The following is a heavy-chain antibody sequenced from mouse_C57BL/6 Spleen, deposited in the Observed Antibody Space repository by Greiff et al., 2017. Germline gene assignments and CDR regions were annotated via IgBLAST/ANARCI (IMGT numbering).Heavy chain of an antibody. CDR2: ILPGSGST. J-gene: IGHJ3*01. D-gene: IGHD4-1*02. CDR1: GYTFTGYW. V-gene: IGHV1-9*01. CDR3: ARSNWDEGFAY. Sequence: QVQLKQSGAELMKPGASVKLSCKATGYTFTGYWIEWVKQRPGHGLEWIGEILPGSGSTNYNEKFKGKATFTADTTSNTAYMQLSSLTTEDSSIYYSARSNWDEGFAYWGQGTLVTVSA.